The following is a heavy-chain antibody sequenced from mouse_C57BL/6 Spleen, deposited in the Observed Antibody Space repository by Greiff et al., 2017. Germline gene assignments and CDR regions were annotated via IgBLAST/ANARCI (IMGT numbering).Heavy chain of an antibody. J-gene: IGHJ3*01. CDR1: GYTFPGYW. CDR3: ARRDYGSPFAY. Sequence: VQLQESGAELMKPGASVKLSCKATGYTFPGYWIEWVKQRPGHGLEWIGEILPGSGSTNYNEKFKGKATFTAATSSNTAYMQLSSLTTEDSAIYYCARRDYGSPFAYWGQGTLVTVSA. CDR2: ILPGSGST. D-gene: IGHD1-1*01. V-gene: IGHV1-9*01.